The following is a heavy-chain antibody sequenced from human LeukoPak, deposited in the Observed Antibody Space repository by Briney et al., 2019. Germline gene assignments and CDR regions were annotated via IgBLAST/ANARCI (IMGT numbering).Heavy chain of an antibody. CDR1: GFTFSSYG. CDR3: AKGDYDVSSGYYYDY. D-gene: IGHD3-22*01. V-gene: IGHV3-30*18. CDR2: ISYDGSNK. Sequence: GGSLRLSCAASGFTFSSYGMHWVRQAPGKGLEWVAVISYDGSNKYYVDSVKGRFTISRDNSKNTLYLQMNSLRAEDTAVYYCAKGDYDVSSGYYYDYWGQGTLCTVSS. J-gene: IGHJ4*02.